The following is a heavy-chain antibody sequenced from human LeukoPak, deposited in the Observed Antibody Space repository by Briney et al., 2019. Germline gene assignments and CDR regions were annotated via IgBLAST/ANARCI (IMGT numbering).Heavy chain of an antibody. CDR3: AKDNYYGSGSHPYYFDY. V-gene: IGHV3-30*02. J-gene: IGHJ4*02. CDR1: GFTFSSYG. D-gene: IGHD3-10*01. Sequence: GGSLRLSCAASGFTFSSYGMHWVRQAPGKGLEWVAFIRYDGSNKYYADSVKGRFTISRDNSKNTLYLQMNSLRAEDTAVYYCAKDNYYGSGSHPYYFDYWGQGTLVTVSS. CDR2: IRYDGSNK.